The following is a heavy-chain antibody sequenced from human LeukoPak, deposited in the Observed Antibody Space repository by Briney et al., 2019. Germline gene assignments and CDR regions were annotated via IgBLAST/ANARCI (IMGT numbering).Heavy chain of an antibody. CDR3: AKGVFAYDSPSGAPRYFDY. D-gene: IGHD3-10*01. CDR1: GFTFSSYA. CDR2: ISYDGSNK. J-gene: IGHJ4*02. Sequence: GGSLRLSCAASGFTFSSYAMHWVRQAPGKGLEWVAVISYDGSNKYYADSVKGRFTISRDNSKNTLYLQMNSLRAEDTAVYYCAKGVFAYDSPSGAPRYFDYWGQGTLVTVSS. V-gene: IGHV3-30-3*01.